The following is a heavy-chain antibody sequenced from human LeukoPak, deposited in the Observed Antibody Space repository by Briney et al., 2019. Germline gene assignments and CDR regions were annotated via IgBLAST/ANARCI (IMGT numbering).Heavy chain of an antibody. V-gene: IGHV1-18*01. CDR3: ARYYGSGSYPASDY. CDR2: ISAYNGNT. CDR1: GYTFTSYG. Sequence: ASVNVSCKASGYTFTSYGISWVRQAPGQGLEWMGWISAYNGNTNYAQKLQGRVTMTTDTSTSTAYMELRSLRSDDTAVYCCARYYGSGSYPASDYWGQGTLVTVSS. D-gene: IGHD3-10*01. J-gene: IGHJ4*02.